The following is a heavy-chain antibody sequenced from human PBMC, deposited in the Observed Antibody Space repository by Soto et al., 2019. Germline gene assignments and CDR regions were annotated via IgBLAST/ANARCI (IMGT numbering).Heavy chain of an antibody. D-gene: IGHD2-21*02. Sequence: GGSLRLSCAASGFTFSSYSMNWVRQAPGKWLEWVSSISSSSSYIYYADSVKGRFTISRDNSKNTLYLQMNSLRAEDTAVYYCAGPDCGGDCHLDYWGQGXLVTVYS. CDR1: GFTFSSYS. J-gene: IGHJ4*02. CDR2: ISSSSSYI. V-gene: IGHV3-21*04. CDR3: AGPDCGGDCHLDY.